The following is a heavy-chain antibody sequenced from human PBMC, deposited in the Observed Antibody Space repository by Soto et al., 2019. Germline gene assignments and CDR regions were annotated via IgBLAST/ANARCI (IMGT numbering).Heavy chain of an antibody. CDR2: ISYDGSNK. D-gene: IGHD3-16*01. CDR1: GFTFSSYG. Sequence: GGSLRLSCAASGFTFSSYGMHWVRQAPGKGLEWVAVISYDGSNKSYADSVKGRFTISRDHSKHTLYLQMNSLRAEDTAVYYCAKDMNYMDVWGKGTTVTVSS. CDR3: AKDMNYMDV. J-gene: IGHJ6*03. V-gene: IGHV3-30*18.